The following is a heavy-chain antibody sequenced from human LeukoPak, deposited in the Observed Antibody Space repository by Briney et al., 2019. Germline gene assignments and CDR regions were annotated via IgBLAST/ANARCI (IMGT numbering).Heavy chain of an antibody. CDR3: AREGRGYYGDFDY. Sequence: GGSLRLSCSASGFTFSDYDMNWIRQAPGKGLEWVSYIRSDGSTIYDADSVKGRFFISRDNARNSLYPQMNSLRAEDTAVYYCAREGRGYYGDFDYWGQGTLVTVSS. V-gene: IGHV3-11*01. CDR1: GFTFSDYD. CDR2: IRSDGSTI. J-gene: IGHJ4*02. D-gene: IGHD3-22*01.